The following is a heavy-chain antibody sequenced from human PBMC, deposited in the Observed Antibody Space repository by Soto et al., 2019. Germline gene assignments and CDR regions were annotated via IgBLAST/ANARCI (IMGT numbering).Heavy chain of an antibody. CDR1: GFTFSSYG. CDR2: ISYDGSNK. J-gene: IGHJ4*02. D-gene: IGHD5-12*01. Sequence: GGSLRLSCAASGFTFSSYGMHWVRQAPGKGLEWVAVISYDGSNKYYADSVKGRFTISRDNSKNTLYLQMNSLRAEDTAVYYCAKDVTDGYNCFDYWGQGTLVTVSS. CDR3: AKDVTDGYNCFDY. V-gene: IGHV3-30*18.